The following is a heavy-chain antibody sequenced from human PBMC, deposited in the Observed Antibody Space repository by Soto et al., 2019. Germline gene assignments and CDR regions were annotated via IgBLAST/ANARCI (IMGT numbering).Heavy chain of an antibody. V-gene: IGHV3-30*18. CDR3: AKLMTTVTTDWFDP. CDR2: ISYDGSNK. Sequence: GGSLRLSCAASGFTFSSYGMHWVRQAPGKGLEWVAVISYDGSNKYYADSVNGRFTISRDNSKNTLYLQMNSLRAEDTAVYYCAKLMTTVTTDWFDPWGQGTLVTVSS. CDR1: GFTFSSYG. D-gene: IGHD4-4*01. J-gene: IGHJ5*02.